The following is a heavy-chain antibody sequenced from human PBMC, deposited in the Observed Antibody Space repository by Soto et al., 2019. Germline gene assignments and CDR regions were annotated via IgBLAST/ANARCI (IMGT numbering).Heavy chain of an antibody. D-gene: IGHD2-2*01. J-gene: IGHJ3*02. CDR2: IYSSESA. V-gene: IGHV4-59*01. CDR3: ARVRKTSTDDAFDI. Sequence: SETLSLTCAVSGDSFPTSYRSSIRQPPRKGLEWIGYIYSSESANYNSSLVTRVTLTIDASKNHMSLTLNSVTDAVTAVCFCARVRKTSTDDAFDIWGQGAMVTVSS. CDR1: GDSFPTSY.